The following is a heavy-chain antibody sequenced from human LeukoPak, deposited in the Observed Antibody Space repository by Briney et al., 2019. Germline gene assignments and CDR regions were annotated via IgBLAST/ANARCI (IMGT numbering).Heavy chain of an antibody. D-gene: IGHD3-10*01. CDR1: GGSVSSGSYY. CDR3: ARAVMMVRGVIIGGYWFDP. CDR2: IYYTGST. Sequence: KPSETLSLTCTVSGGSVSSGSYYWTWIRQPPGKGLEWVGDIYYTGSTNYNPSLKSRVTISVDTSRNQFSLKLNSVTAADTAVYYCARAVMMVRGVIIGGYWFDPWGQGTLVTVSS. J-gene: IGHJ5*02. V-gene: IGHV4-61*01.